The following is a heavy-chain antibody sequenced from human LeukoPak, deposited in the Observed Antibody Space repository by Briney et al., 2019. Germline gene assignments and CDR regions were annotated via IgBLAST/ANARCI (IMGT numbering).Heavy chain of an antibody. Sequence: GRSLRLSCAASGFTFSSYAMHWVRQAPGKGLEWVAVISYDGSNKYYADSVKGRFTISRDNSKNTLYLQMNSLRAEDTAVYYCARDFRVAGPEYFQHWGQSTLVTVSS. D-gene: IGHD6-19*01. CDR2: ISYDGSNK. CDR3: ARDFRVAGPEYFQH. V-gene: IGHV3-30*04. J-gene: IGHJ1*01. CDR1: GFTFSSYA.